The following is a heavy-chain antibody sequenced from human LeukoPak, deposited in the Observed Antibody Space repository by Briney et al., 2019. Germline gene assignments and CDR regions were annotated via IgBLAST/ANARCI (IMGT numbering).Heavy chain of an antibody. Sequence: PGGSLRLSCVASGFSFSTYEMSWVRQAPGKGLEWLSYISNRGRTIYYADSVKGRFTVSRDNTNNSLYLHMTRLRAEDTAVYFCARDGRFRGPVTDISGHLGVDCWGQGTLVTVSS. V-gene: IGHV3-48*03. CDR2: ISNRGRTI. CDR1: GFSFSTYE. CDR3: ARDGRFRGPVTDISGHLGVDC. D-gene: IGHD3-22*01. J-gene: IGHJ4*02.